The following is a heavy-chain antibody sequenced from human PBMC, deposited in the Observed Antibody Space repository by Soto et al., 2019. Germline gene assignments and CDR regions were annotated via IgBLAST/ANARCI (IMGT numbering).Heavy chain of an antibody. CDR2: ISSSGSTM. Sequence: PGGSLRLSCAASGFTFSSYEMNWVRQAPGKGLEWVSYISSSGSTMYYADSVKGRFTISRDNAKNSLYLQMNSLRAGDTAVYYCARDSRYYDSSDYFDYWGQGTLVTVSS. J-gene: IGHJ4*02. D-gene: IGHD3-22*01. CDR3: ARDSRYYDSSDYFDY. V-gene: IGHV3-48*03. CDR1: GFTFSSYE.